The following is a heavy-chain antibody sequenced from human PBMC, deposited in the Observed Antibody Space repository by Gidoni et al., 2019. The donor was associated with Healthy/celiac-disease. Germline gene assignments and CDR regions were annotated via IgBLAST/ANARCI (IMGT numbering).Heavy chain of an antibody. J-gene: IGHJ4*02. D-gene: IGHD3-3*01. CDR1: GGSISSSSYY. Sequence: QLQLQESGPGLVKPSETLSLTCTVSGGSISSSSYYWGWIRQPPGKGLEWIGSSYYSGSTYYNPSLKSRVTISVDTSKNQFSLKLSSVTAADTAVYYCARRPYYDFWSGYDYWGQGTLVTVSS. CDR3: ARRPYYDFWSGYDY. CDR2: SYYSGST. V-gene: IGHV4-39*01.